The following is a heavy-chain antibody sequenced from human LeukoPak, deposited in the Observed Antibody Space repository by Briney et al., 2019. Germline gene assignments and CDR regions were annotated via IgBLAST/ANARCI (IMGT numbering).Heavy chain of an antibody. Sequence: GGSLRLSCAASGFTFSNYAMSWVRQAPGKGLEWVSTISGSGGSTYYADSVKGQFTISRDNSKNTLYLQMNSLRAEDTAVYYCSKHARIVGAAFFDYWGQGTLVTVSS. CDR1: GFTFSNYA. D-gene: IGHD1-26*01. V-gene: IGHV3-23*01. CDR2: ISGSGGST. J-gene: IGHJ4*02. CDR3: SKHARIVGAAFFDY.